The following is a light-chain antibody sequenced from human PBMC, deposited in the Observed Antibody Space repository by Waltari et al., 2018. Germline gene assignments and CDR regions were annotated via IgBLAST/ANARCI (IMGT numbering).Light chain of an antibody. J-gene: IGLJ2*01. CDR1: SSDVGDYNY. CDR2: DVS. V-gene: IGLV2-14*03. CDR3: SSYIDSSTLEL. Sequence: QSALTQPASVSGSPGQSITISCTGTSSDVGDYNYVSWYQQHPGKAPKLMIYDVSNRPSGVSNRFAGSKSGNTASLTISGLQAEDEADDYCSSYIDSSTLELFGGGTSLTVL.